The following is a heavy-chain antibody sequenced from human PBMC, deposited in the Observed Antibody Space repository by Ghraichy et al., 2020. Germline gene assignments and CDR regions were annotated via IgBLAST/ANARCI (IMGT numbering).Heavy chain of an antibody. Sequence: SETLSLTCTVSGYSISSGYYWGWIRPPPGKGLEWIGSIYHSGSTYYNPSLKSRVTISVDTSKNQFSLKLSSVTAADTAVYYCAGIAARSLPPDSWRQGTLVTVSS. J-gene: IGHJ4*02. D-gene: IGHD6-6*01. V-gene: IGHV4-38-2*02. CDR1: GYSISSGYY. CDR2: IYHSGST. CDR3: AGIAARSLPPDS.